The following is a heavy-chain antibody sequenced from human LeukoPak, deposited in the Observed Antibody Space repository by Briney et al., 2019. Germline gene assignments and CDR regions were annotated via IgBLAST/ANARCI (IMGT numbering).Heavy chain of an antibody. CDR3: ARAPNYGGKSGGRIIDY. D-gene: IGHD4-23*01. CDR2: ISAYNGNT. J-gene: IGHJ4*02. Sequence: ASVKVSFKASGYTFTSYGISWVRQAPGQGLEWMGWISAYNGNTNYAQKLQGRVTMTTDTSTSTAYMELRSLRSDDTAVYYCARAPNYGGKSGGRIIDYWGQGTLVTVSS. CDR1: GYTFTSYG. V-gene: IGHV1-18*01.